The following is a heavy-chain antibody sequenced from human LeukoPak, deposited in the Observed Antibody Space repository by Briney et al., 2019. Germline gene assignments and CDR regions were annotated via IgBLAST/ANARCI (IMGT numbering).Heavy chain of an antibody. V-gene: IGHV3-23*01. Sequence: GGSLRLSCAASGFTFSSYEMSWVRQAPGKGLEWVSTISGRGGGTYSADSVKGRFTITRDNSKNTVYLQMNSLRAEDTAVYYCAKQGRDWLRDYYYYMDVWGKGTTVTISS. CDR1: GFTFSSYE. J-gene: IGHJ6*03. CDR3: AKQGRDWLRDYYYYMDV. CDR2: ISGRGGGT. D-gene: IGHD3-9*01.